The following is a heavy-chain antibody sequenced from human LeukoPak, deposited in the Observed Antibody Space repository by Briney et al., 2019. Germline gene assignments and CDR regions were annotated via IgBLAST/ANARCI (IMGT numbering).Heavy chain of an antibody. Sequence: SETLSLTCAVYGGSFSGYYWSWIRQPPGKGLEWIGEINHSGSTNYNPSLKSRLTISVDTSKNQFSLKLSSVTAADTAVYYCARLTKFLTGYYPTPWGQGTLVTVSS. V-gene: IGHV4-34*01. D-gene: IGHD3-9*01. CDR1: GGSFSGYY. J-gene: IGHJ5*02. CDR2: INHSGST. CDR3: ARLTKFLTGYYPTP.